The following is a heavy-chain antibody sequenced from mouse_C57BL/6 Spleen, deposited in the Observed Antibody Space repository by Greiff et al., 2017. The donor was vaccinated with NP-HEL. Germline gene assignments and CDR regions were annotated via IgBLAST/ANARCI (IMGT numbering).Heavy chain of an antibody. D-gene: IGHD2-3*01. CDR3: ARSGIDGYYDFDY. V-gene: IGHV1-80*01. CDR2: IYPGDGDT. Sequence: VKLQESGAELVKPGASVKISCKASGYAFSSYWMNWVKQRPGKGLEWIGQIYPGDGDTNYNGKFKGKATLTADKSSSTAYMQLSRLTSEDSAVYFCARSGIDGYYDFDYWGQGTTLTVSS. CDR1: GYAFSSYW. J-gene: IGHJ2*01.